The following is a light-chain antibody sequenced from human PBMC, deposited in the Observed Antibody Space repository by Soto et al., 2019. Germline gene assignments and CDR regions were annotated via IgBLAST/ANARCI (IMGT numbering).Light chain of an antibody. V-gene: IGKV3-20*01. J-gene: IGKJ4*01. Sequence: EIVLTQSPGTLSLSPGNRATVSCRASQIVAYNSLAWFQQKPDQAPTLLIYGSSARVPGIPDRFSGSGSGTDFTLTISRLEPEDCSVYYGHQYAKIPLTFAGGTRVEIK. CDR1: QIVAYNS. CDR2: GSS. CDR3: HQYAKIPLT.